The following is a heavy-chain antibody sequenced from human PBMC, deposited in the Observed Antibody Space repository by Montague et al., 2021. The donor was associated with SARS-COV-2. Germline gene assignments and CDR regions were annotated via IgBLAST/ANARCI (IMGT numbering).Heavy chain of an antibody. Sequence: SETLSLTCTVSGCSIISGYYWGWIRQPPGKGLEWIGSIYHSGSTYYNPSLKSRVTISVDTSKNQFSLKLSSVTAADTAVYYCARGGEYYDFWSGYYKGDWFDPGGQGTLVTVSS. J-gene: IGHJ5*02. CDR2: IYHSGST. CDR3: ARGGEYYDFWSGYYKGDWFDP. CDR1: GCSIISGYY. D-gene: IGHD3-3*01. V-gene: IGHV4-38-2*02.